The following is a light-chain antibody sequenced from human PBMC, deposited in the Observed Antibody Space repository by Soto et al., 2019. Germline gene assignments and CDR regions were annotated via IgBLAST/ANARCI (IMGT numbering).Light chain of an antibody. V-gene: IGKV1-5*01. J-gene: IGKJ1*01. CDR1: QSTSSY. Sequence: IEVTQSPTSLAASVVDRVTITCRASQSTSSYLAWYQQKPGKATKLLIYDASSLESGVPSRFRGSGSWTEFTLTISSLQPDDFATYPCQHSNSYSWTFGQGTKGDIK. CDR2: DAS. CDR3: QHSNSYSWT.